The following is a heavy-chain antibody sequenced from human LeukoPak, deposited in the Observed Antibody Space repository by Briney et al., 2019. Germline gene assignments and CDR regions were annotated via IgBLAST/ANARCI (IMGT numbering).Heavy chain of an antibody. CDR3: ARVDSSGYLFDY. V-gene: IGHV4-39*07. CDR2: VYYSGST. Sequence: SETLSPTCTVSGGSISSSSYYWGWIRQPPGKGLEWIGSVYYSGSTYYNPSLKSRVTISVDTSKDQFSLKLSSVTAADTAVYYCARVDSSGYLFDYWGQGTLVTVSS. CDR1: GGSISSSSYY. D-gene: IGHD3-22*01. J-gene: IGHJ4*02.